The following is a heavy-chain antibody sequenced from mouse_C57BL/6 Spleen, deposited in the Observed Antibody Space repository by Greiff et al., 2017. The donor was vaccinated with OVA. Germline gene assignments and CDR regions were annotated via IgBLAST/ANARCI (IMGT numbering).Heavy chain of an antibody. CDR2: INPNNGGT. V-gene: IGHV1-26*01. CDR3: ANDYDAWFAY. J-gene: IGHJ3*01. D-gene: IGHD2-4*01. CDR1: GYTFTDYY. Sequence: EVQLKQSGPELVKPGASVKISCKASGYTFTDYYMNWVKQSHGKSLEWIGDINPNNGGTSYNQKFKGKATLTVDKSSSTAYMELRSLTSEDSAVYYCANDYDAWFAYWGQGTLVTVSA.